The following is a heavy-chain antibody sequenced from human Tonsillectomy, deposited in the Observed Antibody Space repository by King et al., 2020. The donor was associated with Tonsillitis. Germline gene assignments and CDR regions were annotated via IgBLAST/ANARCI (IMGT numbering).Heavy chain of an antibody. D-gene: IGHD3-3*01. V-gene: IGHV3-23*04. CDR2: ISGSGGST. J-gene: IGHJ4*02. CDR1: GFSFSIYA. CDR3: AKGEWGYDFWIGYFFDY. Sequence: VQLVESGGGLVQPGGSLRLSCAASGFSFSIYALSWVRQAPGEGVEWVSTISGSGGSTYYPDPVKGRFTISRNNTKNTLNLQMNSLRAEDTAVYYCAKGEWGYDFWIGYFFDYWGQGTLVTVSS.